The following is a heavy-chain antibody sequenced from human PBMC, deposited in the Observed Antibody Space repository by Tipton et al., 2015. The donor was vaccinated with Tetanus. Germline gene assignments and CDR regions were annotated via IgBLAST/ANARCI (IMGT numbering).Heavy chain of an antibody. CDR3: ARRLIVAGAALF. D-gene: IGHD5-12*01. CDR1: GGSITSNY. CDR2: IYAPGIT. Sequence: TLSLTCTVSGGSITSNYWTWIRQPAGKGLEWIGRIYAPGITNYNPSLKSRVSMSVDTSKNQFSLRLIAATAADTAVYYCARRLIVAGAALFWGQGALVTVSS. V-gene: IGHV4-4*07. J-gene: IGHJ4*02.